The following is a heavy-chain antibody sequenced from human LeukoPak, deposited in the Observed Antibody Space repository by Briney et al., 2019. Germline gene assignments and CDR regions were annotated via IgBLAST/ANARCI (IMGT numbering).Heavy chain of an antibody. CDR3: ARATLSYAFDI. CDR2: INPSGGST. J-gene: IGHJ3*02. V-gene: IGHV1-46*01. CDR1: GYIFTSYF. Sequence: ASVKVSCKASGYIFTSYFMHWVRQAPGQGLEWMGIINPSGGSTSYAQKFQGRVTMTRDMSTSTVYMELSSLRSEDTAVYYCARATLSYAFDIWGQGTMVTVSS.